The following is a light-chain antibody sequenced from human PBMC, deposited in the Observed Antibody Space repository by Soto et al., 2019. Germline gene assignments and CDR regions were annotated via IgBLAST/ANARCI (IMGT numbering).Light chain of an antibody. CDR1: QSVSSN. CDR3: QQYNNWPPWT. CDR2: GAS. Sequence: EMVMTQSPDTLSVSPGERATRSCRASQSVSSNLAWYQQKPGQAPRLLIYGASTRATGIPARFSGSGSGTEFTLTISSLQSEDFAVYYCQQYNNWPPWTFGQGTKVEIK. J-gene: IGKJ1*01. V-gene: IGKV3-15*01.